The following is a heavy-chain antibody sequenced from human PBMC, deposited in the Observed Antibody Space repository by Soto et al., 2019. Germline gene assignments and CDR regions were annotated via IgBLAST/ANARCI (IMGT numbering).Heavy chain of an antibody. CDR1: GGSFSGYY. Sequence: QVQLQQWGAGLLKPSETLSLTCAVYGGSFSGYYWSWIRQPPGKGLEWIGEINHSGSTNYNPSLKSRVTRSVDTSNNQFSLKLSSVTAADTAVYYCARVDDYWGQGTLVTVSS. J-gene: IGHJ4*02. V-gene: IGHV4-34*01. CDR2: INHSGST. CDR3: ARVDDY.